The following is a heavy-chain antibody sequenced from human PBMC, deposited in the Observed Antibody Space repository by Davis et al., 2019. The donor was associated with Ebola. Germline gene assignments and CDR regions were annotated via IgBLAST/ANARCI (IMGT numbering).Heavy chain of an antibody. Sequence: PSETLSLTCAVYGGSFSGYYWSWIRQPPGKGLEWIGEINHSGSTNYNPSLKSRVTISVDTSKNQFPLKLSSVTAADTAVYYCARVLGCTNGVCYGMDVWGQGTTVTVSS. CDR1: GGSFSGYY. J-gene: IGHJ6*02. D-gene: IGHD2-8*01. CDR3: ARVLGCTNGVCYGMDV. V-gene: IGHV4-34*01. CDR2: INHSGST.